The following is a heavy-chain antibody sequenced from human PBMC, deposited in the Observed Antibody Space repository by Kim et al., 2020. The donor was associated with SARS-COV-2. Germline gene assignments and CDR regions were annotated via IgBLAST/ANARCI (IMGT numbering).Heavy chain of an antibody. J-gene: IGHJ4*02. CDR3: ARDIGSSYDY. V-gene: IGHV4-59*01. CDR2: T. Sequence: TNTNPTVTSRVTISVDTSKTQFSLKLSSVSAADTAVYYCARDIGSSYDYWGQGTLVTVSS. D-gene: IGHD2-15*01.